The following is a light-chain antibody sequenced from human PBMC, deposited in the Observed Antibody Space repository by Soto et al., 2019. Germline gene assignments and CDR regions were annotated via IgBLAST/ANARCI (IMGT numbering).Light chain of an antibody. J-gene: IGKJ1*01. CDR2: GAS. V-gene: IGKV3-20*01. Sequence: EIVLTQSPGTLSLSPGERATLSCRASKSVSSSYLAWYQQKPGQAPRLLIYGASSRATGIPDRFSGSGSGTDFTLTISRLAPEDFAVYYCQQYGSSQWTFGQGTKVEIK. CDR1: KSVSSSY. CDR3: QQYGSSQWT.